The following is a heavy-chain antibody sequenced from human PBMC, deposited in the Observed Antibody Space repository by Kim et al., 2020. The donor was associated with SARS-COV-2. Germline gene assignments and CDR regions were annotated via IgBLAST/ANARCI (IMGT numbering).Heavy chain of an antibody. CDR2: ISYDVTTK. V-gene: IGHV3-30*18. CDR3: GKGSAAAAVIDS. CDR1: GFTFNKYG. Sequence: GGSLRLSCVASGFTFNKYGMHWVRQAPGKGLEWVAVISYDVTTKHFADSIKDRFSISRDNSRNTLYLQMTNLGVDDTATYYCGKGSAAAAVIDSWGQGTLVTVSS. J-gene: IGHJ4*02. D-gene: IGHD2-2*01.